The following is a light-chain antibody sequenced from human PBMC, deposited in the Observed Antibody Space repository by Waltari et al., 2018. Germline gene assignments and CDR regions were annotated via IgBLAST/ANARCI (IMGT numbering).Light chain of an antibody. CDR1: QSVLYSSNNNNY. V-gene: IGKV4-1*01. CDR2: WAS. CDR3: LQYYSTPPGT. J-gene: IGKJ1*01. Sequence: DIVMTQSPDSLAASLGERATLNCKSRQSVLYSSNNNNYLAWYQQKPGQSPKLLIYWASTRESGVPDRFSGSGSGTDFTLTISSLQAEDVAIYYCLQYYSTPPGTFGQGTKVEIK.